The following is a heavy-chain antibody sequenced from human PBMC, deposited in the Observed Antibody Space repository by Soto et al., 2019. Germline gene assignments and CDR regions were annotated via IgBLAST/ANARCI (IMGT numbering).Heavy chain of an antibody. Sequence: GGSLRLSCAASGFTFTRYGMNWVRQAPGKGLEWVSSISSTTNYIYYADSMKGRFTVSRDNAKNSVYLEMNGLSAEDTAVYYCARESEDLTSNFDYCGQGTLVTVSS. CDR3: ARESEDLTSNFDY. J-gene: IGHJ4*02. V-gene: IGHV3-21*01. CDR1: GFTFTRYG. CDR2: ISSTTNYI.